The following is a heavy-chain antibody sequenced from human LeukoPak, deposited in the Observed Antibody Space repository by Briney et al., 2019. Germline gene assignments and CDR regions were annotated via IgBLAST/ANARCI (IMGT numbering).Heavy chain of an antibody. CDR1: GFTFDDYA. Sequence: GGSLRLSCAASGFTFDDYAMHWVRQAPGKGLEWVSGISWNSGSIGYADSVKGRFTISRDNAKNSLYLQMNSLRAEDTALYYCARGHVPNYCSSTSCPLYYYYYYMDVWGKGTTVTVSS. CDR2: ISWNSGSI. CDR3: ARGHVPNYCSSTSCPLYYYYYYMDV. V-gene: IGHV3-9*01. J-gene: IGHJ6*03. D-gene: IGHD2-2*01.